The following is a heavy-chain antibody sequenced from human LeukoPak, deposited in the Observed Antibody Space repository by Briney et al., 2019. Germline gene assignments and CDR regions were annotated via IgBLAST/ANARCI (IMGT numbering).Heavy chain of an antibody. CDR3: ANPRYDSSGYYYVD. V-gene: IGHV1-3*01. D-gene: IGHD3-22*01. J-gene: IGHJ4*02. CDR2: INGGSGNT. Sequence: WASVKVSCKASGYTFTDYTMHWLRQAPGQRLDWMGWINGGSGNTKYSPGFQGRVTITRDTSASTAYMELSSLRSEDTAVYYCANPRYDSSGYYYVDWGQGTLVTVSS. CDR1: GYTFTDYT.